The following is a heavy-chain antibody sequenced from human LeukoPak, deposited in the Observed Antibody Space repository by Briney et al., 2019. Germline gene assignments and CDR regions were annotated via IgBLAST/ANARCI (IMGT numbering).Heavy chain of an antibody. CDR2: IYYSGST. CDR3: ARHGGSYYDFWSGHFDY. J-gene: IGHJ4*02. Sequence: SETLSLTCTVSGGSISSSSYYWGWIRQPPGKGLEWIGSIYYSGSTYYNPSLKSRVTISVDTSKNQFSLKLSSVTAADTAVYYCARHGGSYYDFWSGHFDYWGQGTLVTVSS. V-gene: IGHV4-39*01. D-gene: IGHD3-3*01. CDR1: GGSISSSSYY.